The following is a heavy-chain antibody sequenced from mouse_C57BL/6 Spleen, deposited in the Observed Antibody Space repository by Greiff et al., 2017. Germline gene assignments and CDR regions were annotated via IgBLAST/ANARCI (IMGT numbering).Heavy chain of an antibody. CDR1: GYTFTSYT. Sequence: VQLQQSGADLARPGASVKMSCKASGYTFTSYTMHWVKQMPGQGLEWIGYINPSSGYPKYNQKFKDKATLTADTSSSTADMQLSSLTSEDSAVYYCARGGYDYPDYAMDYWGQGTSVTVSA. V-gene: IGHV1-4*01. CDR3: ARGGYDYPDYAMDY. J-gene: IGHJ4*01. CDR2: INPSSGYP. D-gene: IGHD2-2*01.